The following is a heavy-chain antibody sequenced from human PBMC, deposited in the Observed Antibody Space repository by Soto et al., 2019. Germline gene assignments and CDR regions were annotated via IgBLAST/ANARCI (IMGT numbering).Heavy chain of an antibody. Sequence: EVQLVESGGGLVKPGGSLRLSCAASGFTFSNAWMNWVRQAPGKGLEWVGRIRSNADGGTADYAAPVKGRFTFSRDDSQNTLFLQMNSLKTEGTAVYFCTTSISGLVTGHWGQGTLVTVSS. CDR3: TTSISGLVTGH. CDR2: IRSNADGGTA. V-gene: IGHV3-15*07. CDR1: GFTFSNAW. J-gene: IGHJ4*02. D-gene: IGHD3-3*01.